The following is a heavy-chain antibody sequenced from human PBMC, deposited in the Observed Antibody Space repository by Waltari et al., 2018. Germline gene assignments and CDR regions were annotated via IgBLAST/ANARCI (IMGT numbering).Heavy chain of an antibody. CDR1: GFTFSSYA. V-gene: IGHV3-23*01. D-gene: IGHD6-13*01. CDR3: AKEYTFSSSWYLPYFDY. Sequence: EVQLLESGGGLVQPGGSLRLSCAASGFTFSSYAMSWVRQAPGKGLEWVSAISGSGGSTYYADSVKGRFTISRDNSKNTLYLQMNSLRAEDTAVYYCAKEYTFSSSWYLPYFDYWGQGTLVTVSS. CDR2: ISGSGGST. J-gene: IGHJ4*02.